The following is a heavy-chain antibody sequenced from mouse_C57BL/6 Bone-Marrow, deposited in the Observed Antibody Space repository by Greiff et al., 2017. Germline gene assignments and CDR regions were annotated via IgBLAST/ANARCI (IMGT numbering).Heavy chain of an antibody. J-gene: IGHJ2*01. CDR3: ARDETPHYYGSSFDY. D-gene: IGHD1-1*01. CDR2: ISDGGSYT. CDR1: GFTFSSYA. Sequence: EVMLVESGGGLVKPGGSLKLSCAASGFTFSSYAMSWVRQTPEKRLEWVATISDGGSYTYYPDNVKGRFTISRDNAKNNLYLQMSHLKSEDTAMYYCARDETPHYYGSSFDYWGQGTTLTVSS. V-gene: IGHV5-4*01.